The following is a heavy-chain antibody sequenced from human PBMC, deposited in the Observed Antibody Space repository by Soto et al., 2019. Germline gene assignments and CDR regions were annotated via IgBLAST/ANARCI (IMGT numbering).Heavy chain of an antibody. J-gene: IGHJ6*03. V-gene: IGHV3-11*01. CDR2: ISSSGSTI. CDR1: GFTFSDYY. D-gene: IGHD5-12*01. CDR3: AESRETSGYDPYMDV. Sequence: QVQLVESGGGLVKPGGSLRLSCAASGFTFSDYYMSWIRQAPGKGLEWVAYISSSGSTIYYADSVKGRFTLSRDNAKNSLELQMNSLRDEDTAVYYCAESRETSGYDPYMDVWGKGTTVTVSS.